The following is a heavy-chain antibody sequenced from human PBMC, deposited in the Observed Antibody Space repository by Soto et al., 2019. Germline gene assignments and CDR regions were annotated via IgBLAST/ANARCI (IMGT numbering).Heavy chain of an antibody. D-gene: IGHD3-3*01. V-gene: IGHV3-30*18. CDR1: GFTFSSYG. J-gene: IGHJ6*02. CDR3: AKDLSRYDFWSGYSYYYGMDV. Sequence: GGSLRLSCAASGFTFSSYGMHWVRQAPGKGLEWGAVISSDGSNKYYAESVKGRFTVSRDNSKNTLYLQMNSLRAEDKAVYYCAKDLSRYDFWSGYSYYYGMDVWGQGTTVTVSS. CDR2: ISSDGSNK.